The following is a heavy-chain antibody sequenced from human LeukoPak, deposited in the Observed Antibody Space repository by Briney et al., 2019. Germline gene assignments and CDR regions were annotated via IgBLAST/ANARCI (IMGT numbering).Heavy chain of an antibody. Sequence: SVKVSCKASGYTFTSYGISWVRQAPGQGLEWMGGIIPIFGTANYAQKFQGRVTITADESTSTAYMELSSLRSEDTAVYCCARDHCGGDCYFDYWGQGTLVTVSS. CDR1: GYTFTSYG. D-gene: IGHD2-21*02. CDR3: ARDHCGGDCYFDY. CDR2: IIPIFGTA. J-gene: IGHJ4*02. V-gene: IGHV1-69*13.